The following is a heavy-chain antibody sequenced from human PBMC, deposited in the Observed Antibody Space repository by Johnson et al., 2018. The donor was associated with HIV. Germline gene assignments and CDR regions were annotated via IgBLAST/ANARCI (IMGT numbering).Heavy chain of an antibody. CDR2: IYSGGNT. D-gene: IGHD6-19*01. Sequence: VQLVESGGGVVRPGGSLRLSCAASGFTVTSTYMSWVRQAPGKGLEWVSVIYSGGNTNYVDSVKGRFTISRDNAKNSLYLQINSLRAEDTAVYYCAKDIASGYTNGGTLDIWGQGTMVTVSS. CDR1: GFTVTSTY. J-gene: IGHJ3*02. V-gene: IGHV3-66*01. CDR3: AKDIASGYTNGGTLDI.